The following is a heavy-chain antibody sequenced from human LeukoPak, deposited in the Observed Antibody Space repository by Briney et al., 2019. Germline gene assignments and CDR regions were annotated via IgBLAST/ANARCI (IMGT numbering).Heavy chain of an antibody. CDR3: TRDPILGAPDYFDY. J-gene: IGHJ4*02. V-gene: IGHV3-23*01. CDR1: GFRFNSYG. Sequence: GGSLRLSCAASGFRFNSYGMTWVRLAPGKGLEWVSAISAGGDRTYYADAVKGRFTISRDNSKNTMYLQMNNLREEDTAVYYCTRDPILGAPDYFDYWGQGTLVTVSS. CDR2: ISAGGDRT. D-gene: IGHD1-26*01.